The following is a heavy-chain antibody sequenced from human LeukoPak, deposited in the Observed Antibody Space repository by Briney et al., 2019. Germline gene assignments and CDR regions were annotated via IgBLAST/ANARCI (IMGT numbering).Heavy chain of an antibody. V-gene: IGHV3-33*08. Sequence: PGGSLRLSCAASGFTVSSTYMNWVRQAPGKGPEWVAGLWFDGSHQNYVDSVKGRFTISRDNSKNTLYLQMNSLRVEDTAVYYCARDDGSGSNPSGWFHPWGQGAVVTVSS. CDR1: GFTVSSTY. CDR2: LWFDGSHQ. D-gene: IGHD3-10*01. J-gene: IGHJ5*02. CDR3: ARDDGSGSNPSGWFHP.